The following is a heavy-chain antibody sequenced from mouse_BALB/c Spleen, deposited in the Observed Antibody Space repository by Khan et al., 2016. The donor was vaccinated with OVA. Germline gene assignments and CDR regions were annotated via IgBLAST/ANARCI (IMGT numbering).Heavy chain of an antibody. V-gene: IGHV1S136*01. D-gene: IGHD4-1*01. CDR2: INPDNAGT. CDR1: GYTFTNYV. J-gene: IGHJ3*01. CDR3: AREASSWDFSFPY. Sequence: VQLQQSGPELVEPGASVKMSCKASGYTFTNYVIHWVKQKPGQGLEWIGYINPDNAGTRYNEKLKGKATLTSDKASTSAYMELLSLPSEDSAVYYCAREASSWDFSFPYWGQGTLVTVSA.